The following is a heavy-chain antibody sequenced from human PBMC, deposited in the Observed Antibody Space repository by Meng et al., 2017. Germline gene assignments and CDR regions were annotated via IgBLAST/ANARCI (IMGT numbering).Heavy chain of an antibody. J-gene: IGHJ4*02. D-gene: IGHD3-22*01. V-gene: IGHV4-4*02. CDR3: ARDLIPAYYYDSSGYGY. Sequence: QGALQESGQGLVKPSGTLSLTCAVSGGSISSSNWWSWVRQPPGKGLEWIGEIYHSGSTNYNPSLKSRVTISVDKSKNQFSLKLSSVTAADTAVYYCARDLIPAYYYDSSGYGYWGQGTLVTVSS. CDR2: IYHSGST. CDR1: GGSISSSNW.